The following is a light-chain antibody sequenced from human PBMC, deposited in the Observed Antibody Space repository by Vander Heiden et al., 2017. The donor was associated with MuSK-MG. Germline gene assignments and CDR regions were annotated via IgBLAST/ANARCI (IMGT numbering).Light chain of an antibody. V-gene: IGKV1-33*01. CDR3: QQYYNLPWT. J-gene: IGKJ1*01. CDR2: DAS. Sequence: DIQMTQSPSSLSASVGDRVTITCQASQDISNYLNWYQQKPGKAPKLLIYDASNLETGVPSRFSGSGSGTDFTFTISSLQPEDVATYYCQQYYNLPWTFGQGTKVEIK. CDR1: QDISNY.